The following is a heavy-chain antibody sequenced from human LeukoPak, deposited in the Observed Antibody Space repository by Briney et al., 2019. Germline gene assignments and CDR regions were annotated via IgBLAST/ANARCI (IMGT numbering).Heavy chain of an antibody. CDR1: GGSFSDFY. Sequence: SETLSLTCAVYGGSFSDFYWSWIRQPPGKGLEWIGEISHSGSTNYNPSLKSRVTISVDTSKNQFSLKVTSVTAAETAVYYCARKGTTVATHLFDPWGQGTLVTVSS. CDR3: ARKGTTVATHLFDP. J-gene: IGHJ5*02. V-gene: IGHV4-34*01. D-gene: IGHD1-1*01. CDR2: ISHSGST.